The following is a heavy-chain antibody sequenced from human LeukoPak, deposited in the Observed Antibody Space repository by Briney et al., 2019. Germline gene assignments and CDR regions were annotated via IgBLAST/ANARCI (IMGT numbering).Heavy chain of an antibody. CDR3: ARDGEVPAAIGAFDI. J-gene: IGHJ3*02. V-gene: IGHV4-59*01. CDR1: GGSISSYY. D-gene: IGHD2-2*02. CDR2: IYYSGST. Sequence: SETLSLTCTVSGGSISSYYWSWIRQPPGKGREWIGYIYYSGSTNYNPSLKSRVTISVDTSKNQFSLKLSSVTAADTAVYYCARDGEVPAAIGAFDIWGQGTMVTVSS.